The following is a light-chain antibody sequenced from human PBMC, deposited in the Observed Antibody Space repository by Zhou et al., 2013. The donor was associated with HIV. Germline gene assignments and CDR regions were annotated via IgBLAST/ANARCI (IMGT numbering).Light chain of an antibody. Sequence: DIQMTQSPSTLSASVGDRVTITCRASQSISSWLAWYQQKPGKAPKLLIYKASNLESGVPSRFSGSGSGTEFTLTISSLQPDDFATYYCQQCNSTWTFGQGTKVE. V-gene: IGKV1-5*03. CDR3: QQCNSTWT. CDR2: KAS. CDR1: QSISSW. J-gene: IGKJ1*01.